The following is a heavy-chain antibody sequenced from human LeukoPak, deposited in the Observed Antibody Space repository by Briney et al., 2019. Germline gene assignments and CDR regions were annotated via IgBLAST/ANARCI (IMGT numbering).Heavy chain of an antibody. D-gene: IGHD3-22*01. V-gene: IGHV5-51*01. CDR3: ASERNYYDTSGYYYAGVDY. CDR2: IYPGDSDT. CDR1: GYSFTSYW. J-gene: IGHJ4*02. Sequence: PGESLKISCKGSGYSFTSYWIGWVRQMPGKGLEWMGIIYPGDSDTRYSPSFQGQVTISADKSISTAYMELSRLRSDDTAVYYCASERNYYDTSGYYYAGVDYWGQGTLVTVSS.